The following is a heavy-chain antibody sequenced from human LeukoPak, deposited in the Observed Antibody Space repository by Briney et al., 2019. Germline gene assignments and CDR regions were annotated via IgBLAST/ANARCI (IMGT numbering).Heavy chain of an antibody. CDR3: ATTNVLRYFDWPRVAFDI. V-gene: IGHV1-24*01. CDR2: FDPEDGET. CDR1: GYTLTELS. J-gene: IGHJ3*02. Sequence: ASVRVSCKVSGYTLTELSMHWVRQAPGKGLEWMGGFDPEDGETIYAQKFQGRVTMTEDTSTDTAYMELSSLRSEDTAVYYCATTNVLRYFDWPRVAFDIWGQGTMVTVSS. D-gene: IGHD3-9*01.